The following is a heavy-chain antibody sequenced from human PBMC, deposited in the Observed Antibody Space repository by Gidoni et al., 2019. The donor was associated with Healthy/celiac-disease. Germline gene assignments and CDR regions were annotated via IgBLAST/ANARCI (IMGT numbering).Heavy chain of an antibody. CDR3: ARGESIGYCSSTSCLPFDY. Sequence: VAVISYDGSNKYYADSVKGRFTISRDNSKNTLHLQMNSLRAEDTAVYYCARGESIGYCSSTSCLPFDYWGQGTLVTVSS. V-gene: IGHV3-30-3*01. J-gene: IGHJ4*02. D-gene: IGHD2-2*03. CDR2: ISYDGSNK.